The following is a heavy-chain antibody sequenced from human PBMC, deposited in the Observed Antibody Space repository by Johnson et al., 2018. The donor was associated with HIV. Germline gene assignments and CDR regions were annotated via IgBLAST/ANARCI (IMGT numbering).Heavy chain of an antibody. Sequence: QVQLVESGGGVVQPGGSLRLSCAASGFTFSSYAMHWVRQAPGKGLEWVAFIRYDGSNKYYADSVKGRFTISRDNSKNTLYLQMNSLRAEDTAVYYCARDRAEVDDPNDAFDIWGQGTVVTVSS. V-gene: IGHV3-30*02. CDR2: IRYDGSNK. CDR1: GFTFSSYA. CDR3: ARDRAEVDDPNDAFDI. D-gene: IGHD1-1*01. J-gene: IGHJ3*02.